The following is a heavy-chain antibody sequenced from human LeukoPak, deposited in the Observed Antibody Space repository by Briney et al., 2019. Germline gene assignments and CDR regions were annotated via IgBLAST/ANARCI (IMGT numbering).Heavy chain of an antibody. CDR3: VNLSGYRYYFDY. V-gene: IGHV4-39*07. D-gene: IGHD3-22*01. CDR2: IYYSGST. J-gene: IGHJ4*02. Sequence: SETLSLTCTVSGASISSSSYYWGWIRQPPGKGLEWIGSIYYSGSTYYNPSLKSRVTISVDTSKNQFSLKLSSVTAADTAVYYCVNLSGYRYYFDYWGQGTLVTVSS. CDR1: GASISSSSYY.